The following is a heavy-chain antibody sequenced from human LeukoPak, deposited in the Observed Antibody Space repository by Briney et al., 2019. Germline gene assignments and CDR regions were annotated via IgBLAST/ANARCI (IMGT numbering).Heavy chain of an antibody. D-gene: IGHD2-21*02. CDR3: ARDRVDIVVVTANYFDY. CDR2: ISYDGSNK. J-gene: IGHJ4*02. Sequence: PGGSLRLSCAASGFTFSSYGMHWVRQAPGKGLEWVAVISYDGSNKYYADSVKGRFTISRDNAKNSLYLQMNSLRAEDTAVYYCARDRVDIVVVTANYFDYWGQGTLVTVSS. V-gene: IGHV3-30*03. CDR1: GFTFSSYG.